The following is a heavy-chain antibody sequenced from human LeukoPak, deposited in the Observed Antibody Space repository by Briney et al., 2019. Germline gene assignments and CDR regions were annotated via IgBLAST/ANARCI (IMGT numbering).Heavy chain of an antibody. CDR2: ISAYNGNT. Sequence: ASVKVSCKASGYTFTSYGISWVRQAPGQGLEWMGWISAYNGNTNYAQKLQGRVTMTTDTSTSTAYMELRSLRSDDTAVYYCARDSALDDIVVVPAAIDWLDPWGQGTLVTVSS. J-gene: IGHJ5*02. V-gene: IGHV1-18*01. D-gene: IGHD2-2*01. CDR3: ARDSALDDIVVVPAAIDWLDP. CDR1: GYTFTSYG.